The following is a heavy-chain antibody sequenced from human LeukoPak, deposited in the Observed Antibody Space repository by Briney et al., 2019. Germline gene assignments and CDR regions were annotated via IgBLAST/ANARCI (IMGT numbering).Heavy chain of an antibody. Sequence: GGSLRLPCAASGFTFSSYAMHWVRQAPGKGLEWVAVISYDGSNKYYADSVKGRFTISRDNSKSTLYLQMNSLRAEDTAVYYCASRHIAVAGTTIDYWGQGTLVTVSS. V-gene: IGHV3-30-3*01. CDR3: ASRHIAVAGTTIDY. CDR1: GFTFSSYA. CDR2: ISYDGSNK. D-gene: IGHD6-19*01. J-gene: IGHJ4*02.